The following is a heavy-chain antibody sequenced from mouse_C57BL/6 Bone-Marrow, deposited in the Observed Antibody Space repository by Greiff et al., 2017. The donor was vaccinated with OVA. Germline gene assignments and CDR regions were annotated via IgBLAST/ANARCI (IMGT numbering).Heavy chain of an antibody. D-gene: IGHD1-1*01. J-gene: IGHJ4*01. CDR2: IYPRSGNT. CDR1: GYTFTSYG. V-gene: IGHV1-81*01. Sequence: VHLVESGAELARPGASVKLSCKASGYTFTSYGISWVKQRTGQGLEWIGEIYPRSGNTYYNEKFKGKATLTADKSSSTAYMELRSLTSEDSAVYFCARRAYYYGSSHAMDYWGQGTSVTVSS. CDR3: ARRAYYYGSSHAMDY.